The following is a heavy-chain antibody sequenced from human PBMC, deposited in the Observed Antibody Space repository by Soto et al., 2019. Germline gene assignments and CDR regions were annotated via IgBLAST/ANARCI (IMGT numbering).Heavy chain of an antibody. D-gene: IGHD6-13*01. Sequence: QVQLVQSGAEVRKPGASVNVSCKTSGYIFTNYGVAWVRQAPGQGLELVAWISGYNGYPKHTQKFQGRVTVTTDTTTRTGDMELRNLRSDGTAVYYCARASAGALYDFWGQGTRVTVSS. J-gene: IGHJ4*02. CDR3: ARASAGALYDF. CDR2: ISGYNGYP. V-gene: IGHV1-18*01. CDR1: GYIFTNYG.